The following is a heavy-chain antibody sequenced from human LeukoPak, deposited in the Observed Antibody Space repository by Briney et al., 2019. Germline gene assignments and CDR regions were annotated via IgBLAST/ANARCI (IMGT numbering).Heavy chain of an antibody. CDR1: GITLNNYG. Sequence: GGSLRLTCAVSGITLNNYGMTWVRQAPGKGLEWVAGISDRGGSTKYADSVKGRFTISRDNPKNTLYLQMNSLRAEDTAVYFCAKRGVVIRVILVGFHKEAYYFESWGQGALVTVSS. CDR3: AKRGVVIRVILVGFHKEAYYFES. D-gene: IGHD3/OR15-3a*01. CDR2: ISDRGGST. J-gene: IGHJ4*02. V-gene: IGHV3-23*01.